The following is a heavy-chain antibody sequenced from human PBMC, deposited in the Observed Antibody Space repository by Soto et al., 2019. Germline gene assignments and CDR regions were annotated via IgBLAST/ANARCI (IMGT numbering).Heavy chain of an antibody. CDR3: ATIYGSGYRAFDY. D-gene: IGHD3-10*01. CDR1: GDTFSFYS. Sequence: QVQLVQSGAEVKRPGSSVKVSCKASGDTFSFYSINWVRQAPGLGLEWMGRVNPILSMSNYAQRFQGRVTVTADKSTSAAYIELSGLRSEDTAMYYCATIYGSGYRAFDYWGQGALVTVSS. CDR2: VNPILSMS. V-gene: IGHV1-69*04. J-gene: IGHJ4*02.